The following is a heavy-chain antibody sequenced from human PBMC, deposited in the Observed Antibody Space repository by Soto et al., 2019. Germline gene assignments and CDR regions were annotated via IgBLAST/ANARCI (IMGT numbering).Heavy chain of an antibody. CDR1: GGTLSDHG. Sequence: QVQLEKSGAEVKKPGSSVKVSCKASGGTLSDHGVAWLRQAPRQGLEWMGLTIPVFTTAKYAQKFQGRVTVTADKFTNIADIDLISLRSEDTAVYFCARGVYGSGNYYTGQSAFYICGQGTVVIVSS. CDR2: TIPVFTTA. V-gene: IGHV1-69*06. D-gene: IGHD3-10*01. CDR3: ARGVYGSGNYYTGQSAFYI. J-gene: IGHJ3*02.